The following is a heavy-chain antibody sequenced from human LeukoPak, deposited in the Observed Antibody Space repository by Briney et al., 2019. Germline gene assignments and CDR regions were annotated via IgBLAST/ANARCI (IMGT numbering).Heavy chain of an antibody. CDR3: ARSSRDNWFDP. V-gene: IGHV1-46*01. CDR1: GYTFTSYY. CDR2: INPSGGST. J-gene: IGHJ5*02. Sequence: ASVKVSCKASGYTFTSYYMHWVRQAPGQGLEWMGIINPSGGSTSYAQKFQGRVTMTRDMSTSTVYMELSSLRSEDTAVHYCARSSRDNWFDPWGQGTLVTVSS.